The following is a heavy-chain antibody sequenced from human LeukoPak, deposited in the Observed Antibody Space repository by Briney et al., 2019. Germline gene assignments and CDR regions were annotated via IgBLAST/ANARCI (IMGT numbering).Heavy chain of an antibody. CDR1: GGSISSYF. J-gene: IGHJ4*02. Sequence: SETLSLTCTVSGGSISSYFWSWIRQPPGKGLGWIGYIYFTGSTNYNYNPSLRSRVTLSVDTSKNHFSLTVSSVTAADTAVYYCARSYNYGSGSYSGFGYWGQGTLVTVSS. D-gene: IGHD3-10*01. CDR3: ARSYNYGSGSYSGFGY. CDR2: IYFTGST. V-gene: IGHV4-59*01.